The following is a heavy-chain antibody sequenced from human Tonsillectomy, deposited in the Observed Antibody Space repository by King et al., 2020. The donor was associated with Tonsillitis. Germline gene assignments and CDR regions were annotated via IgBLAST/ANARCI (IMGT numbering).Heavy chain of an antibody. D-gene: IGHD2-2*01. CDR3: AEGGNQRFFDY. CDR1: GYSFTSYW. J-gene: IGHJ4*02. Sequence: VQLVQSGAEVREPGESLKISCKGSGYSFTSYWIDWVRQMPGKGLEWMGIIYPGDSHTRYSPDFQGQVTISADRPITTAYLQWSSLKASDTAMYYCAEGGNQRFFDYWGQGTLVTVSS. CDR2: IYPGDSHT. V-gene: IGHV5-51*04.